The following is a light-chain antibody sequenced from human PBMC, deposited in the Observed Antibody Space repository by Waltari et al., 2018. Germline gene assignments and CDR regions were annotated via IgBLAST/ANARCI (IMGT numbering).Light chain of an antibody. CDR3: CSYAGSYTFI. CDR1: SSDVGGYNY. Sequence: QSALTQPRSVSGSPGQSVTISCTGTSSDVGGYNYLSWYQQHPGQAPKLMIYDFSKRPSGVPDRFSGSKSGNTASLTISGLQADDEADYYCCSYAGSYTFIFGGGTELTVL. V-gene: IGLV2-11*01. CDR2: DFS. J-gene: IGLJ2*01.